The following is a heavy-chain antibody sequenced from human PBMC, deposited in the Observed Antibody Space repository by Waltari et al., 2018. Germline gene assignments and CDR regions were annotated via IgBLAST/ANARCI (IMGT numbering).Heavy chain of an antibody. J-gene: IGHJ2*01. CDR2: MTADGRSR. Sequence: GKGLEWVSTMTADGRSRNYADSVKGRFTISRDNSKNTLDLQMNSLKAEDTAEYFCAKADFGNPFWYFDFWGRGTPVTVSS. D-gene: IGHD3-10*01. V-gene: IGHV3-23*01. CDR3: AKADFGNPFWYFDF.